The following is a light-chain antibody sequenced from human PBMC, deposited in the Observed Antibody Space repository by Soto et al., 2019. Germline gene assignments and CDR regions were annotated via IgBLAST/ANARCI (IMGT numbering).Light chain of an antibody. CDR3: SSYTSSSTPLV. V-gene: IGLV2-14*03. J-gene: IGLJ3*02. Sequence: QSALTQPASVSGSPGQSITISCTGTSSDVGGYNYVSWYQHHPGKAPKVMIYDVSNRPSGVSNRFSGSKSGNTASLTISGLQAEDEADYYCSSYTSSSTPLVFGGGTKLTVI. CDR2: DVS. CDR1: SSDVGGYNY.